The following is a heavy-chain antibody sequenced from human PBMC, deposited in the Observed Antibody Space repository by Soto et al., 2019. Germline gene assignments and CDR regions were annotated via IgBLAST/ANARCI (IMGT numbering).Heavy chain of an antibody. CDR1: GYIFTSYW. J-gene: IGHJ5*02. CDR2: IDPSDSYT. CDR3: ARQKQWLSNNWFDP. D-gene: IGHD6-19*01. Sequence: RGESLKISCNGSGYIFTSYWISWVRQMPGKGLEWMGRIDPSDSYTNYSPSFQGHVTISADKSISTAYLQWSSLKASDTAMYYCARQKQWLSNNWFDPWGQGTLVTVSS. V-gene: IGHV5-10-1*01.